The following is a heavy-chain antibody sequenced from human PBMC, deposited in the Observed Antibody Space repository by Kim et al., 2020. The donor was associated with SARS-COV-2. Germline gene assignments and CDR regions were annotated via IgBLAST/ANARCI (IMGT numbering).Heavy chain of an antibody. D-gene: IGHD1-26*01. J-gene: IGHJ4*02. CDR3: ARDYSGSYYRFDY. V-gene: IGHV3-48*02. Sequence: SADSAMGRFTISRDNAKNSLYLQMNNLSDEDTAVYYCARDYSGSYYRFDYWGQGTVVTVSS.